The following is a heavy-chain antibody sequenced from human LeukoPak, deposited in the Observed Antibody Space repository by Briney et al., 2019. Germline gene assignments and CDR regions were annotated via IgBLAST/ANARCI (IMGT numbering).Heavy chain of an antibody. CDR3: ARHESPGYCSGGSCLIGAYYFDY. CDR1: GDSISSYY. J-gene: IGHJ4*02. D-gene: IGHD2-15*01. CDR2: IYYSGST. Sequence: SETLSLTCSVSGDSISSYYWSWIRQPPGKGLEWIGYIYYSGSTNYNPSLKSRVTISVDTSKNQFSLKLSSVTAADTAVYYCARHESPGYCSGGSCLIGAYYFDYWGQGTLVTVSS. V-gene: IGHV4-59*08.